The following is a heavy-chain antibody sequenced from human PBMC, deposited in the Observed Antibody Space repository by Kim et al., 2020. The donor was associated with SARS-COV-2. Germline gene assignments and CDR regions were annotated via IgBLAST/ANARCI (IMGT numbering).Heavy chain of an antibody. V-gene: IGHV3-33*01. CDR2: IWYDGSNK. J-gene: IGHJ6*02. CDR1: GFTFSSYG. D-gene: IGHD2-15*01. CDR3: ARDRIVVVVAATRGGYGMDV. Sequence: GGSLRLSCAASGFTFSSYGMHWVRQAPGKGLEWVAVIWYDGSNKYYADSVKGRFTISRDNSKNTLYLQMNSLRAEDTAVYYCARDRIVVVVAATRGGYGMDVWGQGTTVTVSS.